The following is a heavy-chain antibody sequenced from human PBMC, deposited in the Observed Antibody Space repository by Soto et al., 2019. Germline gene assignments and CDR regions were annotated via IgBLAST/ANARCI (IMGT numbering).Heavy chain of an antibody. Sequence: GASVKVSCKASGGTFSSYAISWVRQAPGQGLEWMGGIIPIFGTANYAQKFQGRVTITADESTSTAYMELSSLRSEDTAVYYCARATMVRGVIITVGYYYYYGMDVWGQGTTATVSS. CDR1: GGTFSSYA. D-gene: IGHD3-10*01. J-gene: IGHJ6*02. V-gene: IGHV1-69*13. CDR3: ARATMVRGVIITVGYYYYYGMDV. CDR2: IIPIFGTA.